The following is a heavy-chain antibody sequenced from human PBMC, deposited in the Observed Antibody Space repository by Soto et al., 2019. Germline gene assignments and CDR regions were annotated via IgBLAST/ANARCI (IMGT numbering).Heavy chain of an antibody. V-gene: IGHV1-3*04. CDR3: ARETPESADDY. CDR1: GYTFISYE. D-gene: IGHD2-2*01. Sequence: QVQLVQSGAEVKKPGASVKVSCKASGYTFISYEIQWVRQAPGQRLEWVGWINTANGNTAYAENFLGRATITSDTAASTVYMELRSLTSEDTAVYYCARETPESADDYWGQGTLVTFSS. J-gene: IGHJ4*02. CDR2: INTANGNT.